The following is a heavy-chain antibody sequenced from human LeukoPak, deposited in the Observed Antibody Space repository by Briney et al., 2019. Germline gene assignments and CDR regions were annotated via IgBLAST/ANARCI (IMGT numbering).Heavy chain of an antibody. V-gene: IGHV3-23*01. CDR2: IYGSDDKT. Sequence: GGSLRLSCVASGFTFSNYAMSWVRQAPGQGLDLVSGIYGSDDKTVYGDAVKGRFTISRDNSKNTLYLRMNSLRADDTAVYYCAKTQGYYDAWGQGALVTVSS. CDR3: AKTQGYYDA. J-gene: IGHJ5*02. CDR1: GFTFSNYA. D-gene: IGHD2-15*01.